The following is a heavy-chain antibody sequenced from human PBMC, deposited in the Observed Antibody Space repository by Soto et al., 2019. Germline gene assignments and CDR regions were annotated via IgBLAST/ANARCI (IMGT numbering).Heavy chain of an antibody. V-gene: IGHV1-69*12. CDR1: GGTFSSYA. D-gene: IGHD4-17*01. J-gene: IGHJ6*02. CDR2: IIPIFGTA. CDR3: ARAYGDYDGKYYYYGMDV. Sequence: QVQLVQSGAEVKKPGSSVKVSCKASGGTFSSYAISWVRQAPGQGLEWMGGIIPIFGTANYAKKFQGRVTITAEEATSTAYMELSSLRSEDTAVYYCARAYGDYDGKYYYYGMDVWGQGTTVTVSS.